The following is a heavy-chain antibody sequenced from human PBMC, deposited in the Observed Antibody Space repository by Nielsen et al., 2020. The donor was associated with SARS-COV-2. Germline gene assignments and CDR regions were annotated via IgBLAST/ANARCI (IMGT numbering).Heavy chain of an antibody. V-gene: IGHV3-21*01. D-gene: IGHD6-19*01. CDR2: ISSSGGYI. CDR3: ARGITVADPDY. CDR1: GFTFSSYT. Sequence: GESLKISCAASGFTFSSYTMHWVRQAPGKGLEWVSSISSSGGYIYHADSIKGRFTISRDNAKNSLYLQMNSLRAEDTAVYYCARGITVADPDYWGQGTLVTVSS. J-gene: IGHJ4*02.